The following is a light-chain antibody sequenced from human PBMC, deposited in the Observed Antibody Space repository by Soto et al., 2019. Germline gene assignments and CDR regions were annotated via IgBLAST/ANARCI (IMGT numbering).Light chain of an antibody. CDR3: CSYAGSSTHVV. CDR1: SSDVGSYNL. V-gene: IGLV2-23*01. J-gene: IGLJ2*01. Sequence: QSLLAPSASLSGSPGQSITISCTGTSSDVGSYNLVSWYQQHPGKAPKLMIYEGSKRPSGVSNRFSGSKSGNTASLTISGLQAEDEADYYCCSYAGSSTHVVFGGGTKVTVL. CDR2: EGS.